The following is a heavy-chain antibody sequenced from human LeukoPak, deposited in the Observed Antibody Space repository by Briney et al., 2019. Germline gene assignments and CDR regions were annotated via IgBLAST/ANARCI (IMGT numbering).Heavy chain of an antibody. CDR1: GFSLSSYW. Sequence: GGSLRLSRAASGFSLSSYWMHWVRQAPGKGLVWVSRVSSDGTSTNYADSVKGRFTISRDDSKNTAYLQMNSLKTEDTAVYYCTKDYGDFPMPTDYWGQGTLVTVSS. V-gene: IGHV3-74*01. CDR3: TKDYGDFPMPTDY. CDR2: VSSDGTST. D-gene: IGHD4-17*01. J-gene: IGHJ4*02.